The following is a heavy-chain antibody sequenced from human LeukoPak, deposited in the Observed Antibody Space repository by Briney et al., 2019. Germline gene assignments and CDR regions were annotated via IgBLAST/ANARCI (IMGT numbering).Heavy chain of an antibody. CDR2: IIPIFGTA. V-gene: IGHV1-69*06. Sequence: SVKVSCKASGGTFSSYAISWVRQAPGQGLEWMGGIIPIFGTANYAQKFQGRVTITADKSTSTAYMELSSLRSDDTAVYFCARDTSEGDYAWWFDPWGQGTLVTVAS. D-gene: IGHD3-16*01. CDR1: GGTFSSYA. J-gene: IGHJ5*02. CDR3: ARDTSEGDYAWWFDP.